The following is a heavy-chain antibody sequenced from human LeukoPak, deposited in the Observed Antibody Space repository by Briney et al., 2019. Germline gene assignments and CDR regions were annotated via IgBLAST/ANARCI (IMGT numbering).Heavy chain of an antibody. CDR1: GFTFSSYG. CDR2: ISYDGSNK. CDR3: ANGPVPAAPL. D-gene: IGHD2-2*01. Sequence: PGRSRRLSCAASGFTFSSYGMHWVRQAPGKGLEWVAVISYDGSNKYYADSVKGRFTISRDNSKNTLYLQMNSLRAEDTAVYYCANGPVPAAPLWGQGTLVTVSS. J-gene: IGHJ4*02. V-gene: IGHV3-30*18.